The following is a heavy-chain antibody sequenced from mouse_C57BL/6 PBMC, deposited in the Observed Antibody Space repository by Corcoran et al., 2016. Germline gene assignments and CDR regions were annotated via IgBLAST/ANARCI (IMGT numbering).Heavy chain of an antibody. CDR2: FYPGSGSI. V-gene: IGHV1-62-2*01. J-gene: IGHJ4*01. CDR3: ALNLAYYAMDY. Sequence: QVQLQQSGAELVKTGESVKQSCKASVYPFTESTIHWVTQRSGQGLEWIGWFYPGSGSIKYNEKFKDKATLTAYKSFSTAYMELRSLTSEDSAVYFCALNLAYYAMDYWGQGTSVTVS. CDR1: VYPFTEST.